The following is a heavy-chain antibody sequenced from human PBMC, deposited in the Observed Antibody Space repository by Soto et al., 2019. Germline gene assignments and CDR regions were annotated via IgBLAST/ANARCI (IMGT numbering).Heavy chain of an antibody. CDR1: GFTFSRYA. J-gene: IGHJ3*02. CDR3: AKDPDYVLGSSAFDI. CDR2: IPGGGGST. D-gene: IGHD3-16*01. V-gene: IGHV3-23*01. Sequence: EVQLLESGGGLVQPGGSLRLSCAASGFTFSRYAMSWGRQAPGKGLEWVSAIPGGGGSTYYADSVKGRFTISIDNSTNTLDLQMNSLRAEDTSGYYWAKDPDYVLGSSAFDIWGQGTMVTVSS.